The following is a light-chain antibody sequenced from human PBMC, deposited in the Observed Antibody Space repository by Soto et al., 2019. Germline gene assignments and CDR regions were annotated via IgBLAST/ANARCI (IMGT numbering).Light chain of an antibody. CDR3: QQYNTWLWT. CDR2: GAS. V-gene: IGKV3-15*01. CDR1: QNISSN. J-gene: IGKJ1*01. Sequence: EIVMTQSPATLSVSPGERATLSCRASQNISSNLAWYQQKPGQAPRVLIDGASTRATGIPARFSGSGSGTEFTLPIYSLQSEDFALYYCQQYNTWLWTFGQGTKVEIK.